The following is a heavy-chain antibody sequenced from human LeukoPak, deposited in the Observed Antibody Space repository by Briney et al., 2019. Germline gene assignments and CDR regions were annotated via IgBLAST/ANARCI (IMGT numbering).Heavy chain of an antibody. V-gene: IGHV3-30*02. Sequence: PGGSLRLSCAASGFTFSSYGMHWVRQAPGKGLEWVAFIRYDGSNKYYADSVKGRFTISRDNSKNTLYLQMNSLRAEDTAVYYCAKISEYYYDSSGYSWYFQHWGQGTLVTVSS. D-gene: IGHD3-22*01. J-gene: IGHJ1*01. CDR2: IRYDGSNK. CDR3: AKISEYYYDSSGYSWYFQH. CDR1: GFTFSSYG.